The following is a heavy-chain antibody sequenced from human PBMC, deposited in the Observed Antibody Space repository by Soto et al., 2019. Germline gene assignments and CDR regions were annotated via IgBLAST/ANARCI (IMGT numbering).Heavy chain of an antibody. J-gene: IGHJ5*02. CDR2: ISSSSSYI. CDR1: GFTFSSYS. Sequence: KPGGSLRLSCVASGFTFSSYSMNWVRQATGKGLEWVSSISSSSSYIYYADSVKGRFTISRDNAKNSLYLQMNSLRAEDTAVYYCARDYSVTYYYDSSGINWFDPWGQGTLVTVSS. CDR3: ARDYSVTYYYDSSGINWFDP. D-gene: IGHD3-22*01. V-gene: IGHV3-21*01.